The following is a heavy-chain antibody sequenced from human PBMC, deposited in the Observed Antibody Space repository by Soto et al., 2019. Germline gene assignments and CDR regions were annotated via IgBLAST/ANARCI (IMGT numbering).Heavy chain of an antibody. V-gene: IGHV3-74*01. Sequence: EVQLVESGGGLVQPGGSLRLSCAASGISLSAYWMHWVRQVPGKGLEWIARINEDGRSTSYMDSVKGRFTISRDNARDTLYLQMNSLRLEDTAVYYCARGWVERLPRQPPSDYWGQGTLVTVPS. CDR2: INEDGRST. CDR1: GISLSAYW. J-gene: IGHJ4*02. CDR3: ARGWVERLPRQPPSDY. D-gene: IGHD3-3*01.